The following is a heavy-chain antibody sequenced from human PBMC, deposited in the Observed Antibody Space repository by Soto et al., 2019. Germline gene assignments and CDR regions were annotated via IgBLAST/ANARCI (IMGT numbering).Heavy chain of an antibody. Sequence: QVQLVESGGGLARPGRTLRLSCAASGFTFSSYGIHWVHRAPGKRLEWVAVISYEGSKRYYADSVKGRCTISRDNSKNTLYLQMNSLRAADTAVYYCAKDRSSSWSFDYWGQGTLVTVSS. J-gene: IGHJ4*02. D-gene: IGHD6-13*01. V-gene: IGHV3-30*18. CDR3: AKDRSSSWSFDY. CDR1: GFTFSSYG. CDR2: ISYEGSKR.